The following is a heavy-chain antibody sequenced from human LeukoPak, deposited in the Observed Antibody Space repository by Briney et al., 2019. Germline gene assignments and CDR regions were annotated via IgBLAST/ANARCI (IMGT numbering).Heavy chain of an antibody. J-gene: IGHJ4*02. D-gene: IGHD3-10*01. Sequence: SETLSLTCTVSGGSISGYFWSWIRQPPGKGLEWIGFIYYSGSTYYNPSLKSRVTISVDTSKNQFSLKLSSVTAADTAVYYCASFGPTLWFGEPIDYWGQGTLVTVSS. CDR3: ASFGPTLWFGEPIDY. V-gene: IGHV4-59*12. CDR2: IYYSGST. CDR1: GGSISGYF.